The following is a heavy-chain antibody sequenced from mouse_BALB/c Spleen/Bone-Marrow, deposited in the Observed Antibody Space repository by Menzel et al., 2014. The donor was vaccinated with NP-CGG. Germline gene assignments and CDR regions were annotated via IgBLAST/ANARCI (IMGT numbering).Heavy chain of an antibody. CDR1: GYSITSGYY. V-gene: IGHV3-6*02. CDR2: ISYDGSY. D-gene: IGHD1-1*01. J-gene: IGHJ4*01. CDR3: ARLRGFFAMDY. Sequence: EVKLMESGPGLVKPSQSLSLTCSATGYSITSGYYWNWIRQFPGNLLEWMGFISYDGSYDYNPSLKTRISITRDTSKNQFFLKLNSVTTEDTATYYCARLRGFFAMDYWGQGTSVTVSS.